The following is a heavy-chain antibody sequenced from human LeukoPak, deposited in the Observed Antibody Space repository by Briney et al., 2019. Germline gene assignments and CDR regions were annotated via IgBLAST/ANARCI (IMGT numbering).Heavy chain of an antibody. CDR1: GDSISNNIW. J-gene: IGHJ6*03. CDR3: AKNAYYCIDV. Sequence: SETLSLTCVVSGDSISNNIWWSWVRQSPGKGLEWIGEIFSSGTTNYNPSLRSRLTISLDKSKNQFSLTLGSVTAADTAVYYCAKNAYYCIDVWGKGTTVVVSS. CDR2: IFSSGTT. V-gene: IGHV4-4*02.